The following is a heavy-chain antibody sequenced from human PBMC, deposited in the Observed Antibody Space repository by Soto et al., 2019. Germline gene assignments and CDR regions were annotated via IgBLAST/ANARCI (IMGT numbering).Heavy chain of an antibody. CDR3: ARDGSYYDFWSGYYRSPGAFDI. V-gene: IGHV3-48*01. J-gene: IGHJ3*02. CDR2: ISSSSSTI. CDR1: GFTFSSYS. D-gene: IGHD3-3*01. Sequence: LRLSCAASGFTFSSYSMNWVRQAPGKGLEWVSYISSSSSTIYYADSVKGRFTISRDNAKNSLYLQMNSLRAEDTAVYYCARDGSYYDFWSGYYRSPGAFDIWGQGTMVTVSS.